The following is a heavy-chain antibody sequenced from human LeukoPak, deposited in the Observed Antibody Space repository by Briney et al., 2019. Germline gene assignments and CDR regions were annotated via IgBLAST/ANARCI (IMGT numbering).Heavy chain of an antibody. CDR1: GGSISSGGYY. D-gene: IGHD6-13*01. CDR2: IYYSGST. Sequence: PSQTLSLTCTVSGGSISSGGYYWSWIRQPPGKGLEWIGYIYYSGSTNYNPSLKSRVTISVDTSKNQFSLKLSSVTAADTAVYYCASGYSSTWPWFDPWGQGTLVTVSS. J-gene: IGHJ5*02. V-gene: IGHV4-61*08. CDR3: ASGYSSTWPWFDP.